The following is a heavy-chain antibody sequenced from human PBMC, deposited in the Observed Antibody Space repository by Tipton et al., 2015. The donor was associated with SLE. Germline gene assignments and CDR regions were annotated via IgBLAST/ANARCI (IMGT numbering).Heavy chain of an antibody. Sequence: TLSLTCAVYGGSFSGYYWSWIRQPPGKGLEWIGEINHSGSTNYNPSLKSRVTISVDTSKNQFSLKLSSGTAADTAVYYCASGYSSSSHVDYWGQGTLVTVSS. D-gene: IGHD6-6*01. V-gene: IGHV4-34*01. CDR3: ASGYSSSSHVDY. CDR2: INHSGST. J-gene: IGHJ4*02. CDR1: GGSFSGYY.